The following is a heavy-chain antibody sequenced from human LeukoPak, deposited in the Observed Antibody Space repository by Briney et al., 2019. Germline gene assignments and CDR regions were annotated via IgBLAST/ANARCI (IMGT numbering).Heavy chain of an antibody. Sequence: SVKVSCKASGGTFSSYAISWVRQAPGQGLEWMGGIIPIFGTANYAQKFQGRVTITADESTSTAYMGLSSLRSEDTAVYYCARGIGQQPHPYYFDYWGQGTLVTVSS. V-gene: IGHV1-69*13. CDR3: ARGIGQQPHPYYFDY. D-gene: IGHD6-13*01. CDR1: GGTFSSYA. CDR2: IIPIFGTA. J-gene: IGHJ4*02.